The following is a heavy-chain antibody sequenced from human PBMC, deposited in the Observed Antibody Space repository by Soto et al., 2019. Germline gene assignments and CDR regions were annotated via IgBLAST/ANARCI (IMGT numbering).Heavy chain of an antibody. Sequence: PSETLSLTCTVSGGSISSYYWSWIRQPPGKGLEWIGYIYYSGSTNYNPSLKSRVTISVDTSKNQFSLKLSSVTAADTAVYYCARRGRAPDQYYYFDPWGQGTLVTVSS. CDR2: IYYSGST. CDR1: GGSISSYY. V-gene: IGHV4-59*01. CDR3: ARRGRAPDQYYYFDP. D-gene: IGHD3-10*01. J-gene: IGHJ4*02.